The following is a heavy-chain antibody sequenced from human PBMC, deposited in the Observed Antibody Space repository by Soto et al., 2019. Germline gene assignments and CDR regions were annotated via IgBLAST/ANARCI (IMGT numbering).Heavy chain of an antibody. J-gene: IGHJ4*02. CDR1: GFSGIRNY. Sequence: GGYLRLSGAAYGFSGIRNYMSWVRLAPGKGLEWVSIIHSGGNTYFADSVKGRFPIPRDSTKNTLYLQMNSLRSEVTAMYLCPRAFTSWGQGPLVTLSS. CDR2: IHSGGNT. V-gene: IGHV3-53*01. CDR3: PRAFTS.